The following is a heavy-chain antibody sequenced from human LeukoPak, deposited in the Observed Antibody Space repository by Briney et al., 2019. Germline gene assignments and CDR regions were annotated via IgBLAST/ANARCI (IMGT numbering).Heavy chain of an antibody. Sequence: SVKVSCKASGGTFSSYAISWVRQAPGRGLEWMGGIIPIFGTANYAQKFQGRVTITTDESTSTAYMELSSLRSEDTAVYYCASSGSYWLDYWGQGTLVTVSS. V-gene: IGHV1-69*05. J-gene: IGHJ4*02. CDR3: ASSGSYWLDY. CDR2: IIPIFGTA. D-gene: IGHD1-26*01. CDR1: GGTFSSYA.